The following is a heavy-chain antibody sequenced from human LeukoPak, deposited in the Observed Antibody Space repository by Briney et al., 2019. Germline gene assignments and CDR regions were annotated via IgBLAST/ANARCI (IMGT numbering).Heavy chain of an antibody. J-gene: IGHJ4*02. V-gene: IGHV3-23*01. D-gene: IGHD6-19*01. CDR2: ISGSGGST. Sequence: PGGSLRLSCAASGFTFSSYAMSWVRQAPGKGLEWVSAISGSGGSTYYADSVKGRFTISRDNSKNTLYLQMNSLRAEDTAVYYCAKGAVAGTGVSYYFDYWGQGTLVTVSS. CDR3: AKGAVAGTGVSYYFDY. CDR1: GFTFSSYA.